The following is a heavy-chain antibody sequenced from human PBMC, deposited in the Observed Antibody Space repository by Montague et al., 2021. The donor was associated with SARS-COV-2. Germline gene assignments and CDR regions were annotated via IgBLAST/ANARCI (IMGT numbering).Heavy chain of an antibody. J-gene: IGHJ6*02. Sequence: SETLSLTCAVSGGSISSSSYYWGWIRQPPGKGLEWIGSIHYSGSTYYNPSPKSRVSISVDTSKNQFSLKLSSVTAADTAVYYCARLWDTVYYYYGMDVWGQGTTVTVSS. CDR2: IHYSGST. V-gene: IGHV4-39*01. CDR1: GGSISSSSYY. D-gene: IGHD1-26*01. CDR3: ARLWDTVYYYYGMDV.